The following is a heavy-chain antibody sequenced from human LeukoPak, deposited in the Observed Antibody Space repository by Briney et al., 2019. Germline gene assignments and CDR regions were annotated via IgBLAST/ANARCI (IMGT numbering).Heavy chain of an antibody. J-gene: IGHJ4*02. CDR2: INAGNGNT. CDR1: GYTFTNYA. D-gene: IGHD1-26*01. Sequence: ASVKVSCKASGYTFTNYAMHWVRQAPGQRLEWMGWINAGNGNTKYSQKFQGRVTITRDTSASTAYMELSSLRSEDTAVYYCARGFRWELPLPFDYWGQGTLVTVSS. V-gene: IGHV1-3*01. CDR3: ARGFRWELPLPFDY.